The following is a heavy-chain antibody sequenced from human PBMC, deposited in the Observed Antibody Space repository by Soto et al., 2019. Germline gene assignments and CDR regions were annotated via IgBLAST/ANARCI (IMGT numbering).Heavy chain of an antibody. CDR1: GYSFPDYW. V-gene: IGHV5-51*07. D-gene: IGHD2-2*01. J-gene: IGHJ4*02. CDR2: IYPDDSDA. Sequence: GAALKISCQGSGYSFPDYWIGWVHQVPGKGLEWMGIIYPDDSDAKYSPSFQGQATMSADKSINTAYLQWSSLKASDTGMYFCARDGLSSSTSFDYWGQGTQVTVSS. CDR3: ARDGLSSSTSFDY.